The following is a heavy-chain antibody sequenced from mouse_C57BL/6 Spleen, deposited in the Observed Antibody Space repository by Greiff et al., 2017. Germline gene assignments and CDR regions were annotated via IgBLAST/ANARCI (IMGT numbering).Heavy chain of an antibody. J-gene: IGHJ3*01. CDR2: INPSNGGT. CDR1: GYTFTSYW. V-gene: IGHV1-53*01. D-gene: IGHD2-2*01. Sequence: QVQLKQPGTELVKPGASVKLSCKASGYTFTSYWMHWVKQRPGQGLEWIGNINPSNGGTNYNEKFKSKATLTVDKSSSTAYMQLSSLTSEDSAVYDCARQTLYGYAAWFAYWGQGTLVTVSA. CDR3: ARQTLYGYAAWFAY.